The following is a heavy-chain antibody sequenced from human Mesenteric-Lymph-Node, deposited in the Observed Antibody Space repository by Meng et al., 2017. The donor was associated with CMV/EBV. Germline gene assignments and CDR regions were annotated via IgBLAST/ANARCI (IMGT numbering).Heavy chain of an antibody. CDR3: ARTHTSTSTKYFQH. CDR2: IYYSGST. J-gene: IGHJ1*01. V-gene: IGHV4-61*01. D-gene: IGHD2-2*01. CDR1: GASVSSGSYY. Sequence: SGASVSSGSYYWSWIRQPPGKGLEWIGYIYYSGSTNYNPSLKSRVTISVDTSKNQFSLKLSSVTAADTAVYYCARTHTSTSTKYFQHWGQGTLVTVSS.